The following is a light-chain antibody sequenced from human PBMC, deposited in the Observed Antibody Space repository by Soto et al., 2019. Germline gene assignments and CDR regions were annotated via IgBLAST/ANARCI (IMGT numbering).Light chain of an antibody. J-gene: IGKJ4*01. V-gene: IGKV3-20*01. CDR1: QSVSSNY. Sequence: EIVLTQSPGTLSLSPGERATLSCRASQSVSSNYLAWYQQKPGQAPRLLIYGASTRASGIPDRFSGSGSGTDFTLTISRLEPEDFAVYYCQQYGSSLITFSGGTKVEIK. CDR3: QQYGSSLIT. CDR2: GAS.